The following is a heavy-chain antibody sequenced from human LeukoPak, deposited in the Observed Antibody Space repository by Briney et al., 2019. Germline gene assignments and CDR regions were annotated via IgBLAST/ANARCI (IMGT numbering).Heavy chain of an antibody. J-gene: IGHJ4*02. CDR2: IYSGGST. CDR1: GFTVSSNY. V-gene: IGHV3-66*01. D-gene: IGHD7-27*01. Sequence: PGGSLRLSCAASGFTVSSNYMSWVRQAPGKGLEWVSVIYSGGSTYYADSVKGRFTISRDNSKNTLYLQMNSLRAEDTAVYYCASPGREWLPTGVYWGQGTLVTVSS. CDR3: ASPGREWLPTGVY.